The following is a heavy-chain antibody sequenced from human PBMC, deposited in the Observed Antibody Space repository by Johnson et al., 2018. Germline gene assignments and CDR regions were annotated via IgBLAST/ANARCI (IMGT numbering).Heavy chain of an antibody. CDR2: IFHSWST. J-gene: IGHJ6*03. D-gene: IGHD5-24*01. V-gene: IGHV4-39*07. CDR3: ARVGPDNSCYYMDG. Sequence: QVQLQESGPGLVMPSEILSLTCSVSGGYISSRNYYWGWIRQPPGKGLEWIGSIFHSWSTSHNPSLKSRVTISVDTSSNQFSLKMTSMTAADTAVYYCARVGPDNSCYYMDGWGRGTTVTVSS. CDR1: GGYISSRNYY.